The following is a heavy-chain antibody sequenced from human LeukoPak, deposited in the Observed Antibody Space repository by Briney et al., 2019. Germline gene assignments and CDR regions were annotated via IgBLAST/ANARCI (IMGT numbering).Heavy chain of an antibody. CDR2: IWCDGSDK. J-gene: IGHJ6*02. CDR1: GFTFNTYG. D-gene: IGHD2-15*01. Sequence: GGSLRLSCAASGFTFNTYGMNWVRQAPGKGLEWVAIIWCDGSDKYYADSVKGRFTISRDNSKNTLYLQVNTLRAEDTAVYYCARVGCTGGSCLAYNYYAMDVWGQGTTVTVSS. CDR3: ARVGCTGGSCLAYNYYAMDV. V-gene: IGHV3-33*01.